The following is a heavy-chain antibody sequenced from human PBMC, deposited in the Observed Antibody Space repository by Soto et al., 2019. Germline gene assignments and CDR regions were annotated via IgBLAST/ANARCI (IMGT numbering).Heavy chain of an antibody. Sequence: PGGSLRLSCAASGFTFDDYAMHWVRQAPGKGLEWVSGISWNSANMNYADSVKARFTISRDNAKNSLSLQMNSPREEDTALYYCVKDISGRGSYYYYYGMDVWGQGTTVTVSS. J-gene: IGHJ6*02. CDR3: VKDISGRGSYYYYYGMDV. CDR2: ISWNSANM. D-gene: IGHD3-16*01. V-gene: IGHV3-9*01. CDR1: GFTFDDYA.